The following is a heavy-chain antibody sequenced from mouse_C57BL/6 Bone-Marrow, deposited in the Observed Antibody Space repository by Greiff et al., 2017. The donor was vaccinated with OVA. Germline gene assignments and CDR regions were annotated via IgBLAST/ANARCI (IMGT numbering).Heavy chain of an antibody. CDR2: IAPATGGT. CDR3: TRGYSNYYAMDY. CDR1: GYTFTDYE. J-gene: IGHJ4*01. V-gene: IGHV1-15*01. D-gene: IGHD2-5*01. Sequence: VQLQQSGAELVRPGASVTLSCKASGYTFTDYEMHWVKQPPVHGLEWIGAIAPATGGTAYNQKFTGKAILTADKSSSTAYMERRSLTSEDSAVYYGTRGYSNYYAMDYWGQGTAVTVSS.